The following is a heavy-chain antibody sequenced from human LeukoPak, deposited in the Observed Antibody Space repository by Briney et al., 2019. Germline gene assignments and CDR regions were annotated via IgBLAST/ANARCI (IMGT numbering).Heavy chain of an antibody. V-gene: IGHV3-30*19. Sequence: GGSLRLSCAASGFTFSSYGMHWVRQAPGKGLEWVAVISYDGSNKYYADSVKGRFTISRDNSKNTLYLQMNSVRAEDTAVYYRARRYYDSSGYSVEDYWGQGTLVTVSS. CDR3: ARRYYDSSGYSVEDY. J-gene: IGHJ4*02. CDR2: ISYDGSNK. D-gene: IGHD3-22*01. CDR1: GFTFSSYG.